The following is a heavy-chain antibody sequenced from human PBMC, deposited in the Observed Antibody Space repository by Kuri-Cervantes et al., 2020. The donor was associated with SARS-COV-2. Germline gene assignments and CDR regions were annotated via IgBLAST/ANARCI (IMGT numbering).Heavy chain of an antibody. CDR2: ISYDGSNK. Sequence: GESLKISCAASGFTFSSYAMHWVRQAPGKGLEWVAVISYDGSNKYYADPVKGRFTISRDNSKNTLYLQMNSLRAEDTAVYYCARDLGLVHPFDIWGQGTMVTVSS. D-gene: IGHD3/OR15-3a*01. CDR3: ARDLGLVHPFDI. V-gene: IGHV3-30-3*01. J-gene: IGHJ3*02. CDR1: GFTFSSYA.